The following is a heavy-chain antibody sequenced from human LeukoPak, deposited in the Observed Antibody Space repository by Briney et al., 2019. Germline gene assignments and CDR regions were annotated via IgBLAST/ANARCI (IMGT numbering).Heavy chain of an antibody. CDR2: ISGSGVST. D-gene: IGHD2-15*01. V-gene: IGHV3-23*01. CDR3: AKGRGYCTGGSCYSDY. Sequence: GSLRLSCAASGFTFSNYAMSWVRRAPGKGLEWVSTISGSGVSTYYADSVKGRFTISRDNSKNTLYLQMNSLRAEDTAIYYCAKGRGYCTGGSCYSDYWGQGTLVTVSS. CDR1: GFTFSNYA. J-gene: IGHJ4*02.